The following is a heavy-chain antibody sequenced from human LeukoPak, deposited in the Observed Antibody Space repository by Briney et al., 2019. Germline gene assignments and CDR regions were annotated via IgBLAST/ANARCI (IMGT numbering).Heavy chain of an antibody. J-gene: IGHJ4*02. Sequence: PGGSLRLSCAASGFTFSSDAMSWVRQAPGKGLEWVSAISGSGGSTYYADSVKGRFTISRDNSKNTLYLQMNSLRVEDTAVYYCARVWRVAGLYYFDYWGQGILVTVSS. D-gene: IGHD6-19*01. V-gene: IGHV3-23*01. CDR3: ARVWRVAGLYYFDY. CDR2: ISGSGGST. CDR1: GFTFSSDA.